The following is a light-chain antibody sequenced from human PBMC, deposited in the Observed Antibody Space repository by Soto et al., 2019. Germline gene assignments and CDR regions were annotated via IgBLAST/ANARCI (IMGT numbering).Light chain of an antibody. V-gene: IGKV3-20*01. CDR2: GAS. J-gene: IGKJ5*01. CDR1: QSVSSNY. CDR3: QQFGTSPPST. Sequence: EIVLTQSPGTLSLSPGERATRSCRASQSVSSNYLAWYQQKPGQAPRLLIYGASSRATGIPDRFSGSGSGTDFTLTISRLEPEDFAVYYCQQFGTSPPSTFGQGTRLEIK.